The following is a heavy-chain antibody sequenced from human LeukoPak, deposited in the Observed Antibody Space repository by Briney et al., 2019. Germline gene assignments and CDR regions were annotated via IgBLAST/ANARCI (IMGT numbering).Heavy chain of an antibody. Sequence: PSETLSLTXTVSGGSISSGFYYWSWIRQPAGKGLEWIGRIYTSGSTKYSSSLKSRVTMSMDTSKNQFSLNLSSVTAADRALYYCASTASNGGAFDIWGQGTVVTVSS. CDR1: GGSISSGFYY. CDR3: ASTASNGGAFDI. CDR2: IYTSGST. V-gene: IGHV4-61*02. J-gene: IGHJ3*02. D-gene: IGHD3-22*01.